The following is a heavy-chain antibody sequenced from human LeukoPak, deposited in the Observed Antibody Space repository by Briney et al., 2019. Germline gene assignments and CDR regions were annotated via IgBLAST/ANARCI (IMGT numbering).Heavy chain of an antibody. D-gene: IGHD1-26*01. CDR1: GFTFSTYG. CDR3: ATSSRSRNGPFYSGSYYGDY. V-gene: IGHV3-30-3*01. J-gene: IGHJ4*02. CDR2: ISYHGSNK. Sequence: GGSLRLSCAASGFTFSTYGMHWVRQAPGKGLEWVAVISYHGSNKYYADSVKGRFTISRDNSKNTLYLQMISLRAEDTAVYYCATSSRSRNGPFYSGSYYGDYWGQGTLVTVSS.